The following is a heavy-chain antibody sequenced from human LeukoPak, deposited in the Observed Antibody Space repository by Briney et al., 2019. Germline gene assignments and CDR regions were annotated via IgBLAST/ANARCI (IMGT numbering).Heavy chain of an antibody. D-gene: IGHD3-9*01. Sequence: PSETLSLTCAVYGGSFSGYYWSWIRQPPGKGLEWIGEINHSGSTNYNPSLKSRVTISVDTSKNQFSLKLSSVTAADTAVYYCARHDDIAGYFDCWGQGTLVTVSS. CDR3: ARHDDIAGYFDC. CDR1: GGSFSGYY. CDR2: INHSGST. V-gene: IGHV4-34*01. J-gene: IGHJ4*02.